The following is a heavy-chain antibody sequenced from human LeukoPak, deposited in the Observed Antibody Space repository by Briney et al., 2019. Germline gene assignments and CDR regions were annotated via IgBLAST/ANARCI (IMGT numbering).Heavy chain of an antibody. J-gene: IGHJ5*02. CDR2: IYHSGST. V-gene: IGHV4-39*07. D-gene: IGHD6-13*01. Sequence: SETLSLTCTVSGGSISSSNYYWGWIRQPPGKRLEWIGSIYHSGSTYYNPSLKSRVTISVDTSKNQFSLKLSSVTAADTAVYYCARAVTSSSSWYKWVNWFDPWGQGTLVTVSS. CDR3: ARAVTSSSSWYKWVNWFDP. CDR1: GGSISSSNYY.